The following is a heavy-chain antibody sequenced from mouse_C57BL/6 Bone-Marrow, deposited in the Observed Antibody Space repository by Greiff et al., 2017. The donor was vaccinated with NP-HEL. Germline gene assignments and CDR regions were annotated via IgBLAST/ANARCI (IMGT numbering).Heavy chain of an antibody. Sequence: EVKLMESGGGLVQSGRSLRLSCATSGFTFSDFYMEWVRQAPGKGLEWIAASRNKANDYTTEYSASVKGRFIVSRDTSQSILYLQMNALRAEDTAIYYCAREAHYGSSDWYFDVWGTGTTVTVSS. CDR3: AREAHYGSSDWYFDV. V-gene: IGHV7-1*01. D-gene: IGHD1-1*01. J-gene: IGHJ1*03. CDR1: GFTFSDFY. CDR2: SRNKANDYTT.